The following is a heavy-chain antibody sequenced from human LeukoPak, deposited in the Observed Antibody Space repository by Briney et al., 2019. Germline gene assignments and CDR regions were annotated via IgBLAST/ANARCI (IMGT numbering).Heavy chain of an antibody. CDR2: IYPGGSNT. J-gene: IGHJ4*02. CDR3: ARLALSSIWSVYFDY. V-gene: IGHV5-51*01. CDR1: GYSFTSYW. D-gene: IGHD6-13*01. Sequence: GESLKISCKGSGYSFTSYWIGWVRQMPGKGLEWMGIIYPGGSNTRYSPSFQGQVTISADKSISTAYLQWSSLKAPDTAMYYCARLALSSIWSVYFDYWGQGTLVTVSS.